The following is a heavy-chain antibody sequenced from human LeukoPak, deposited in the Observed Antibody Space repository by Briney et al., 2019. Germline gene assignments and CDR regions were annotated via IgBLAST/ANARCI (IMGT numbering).Heavy chain of an antibody. CDR2: MYYSGST. Sequence: SETLSLTCTVSGGSISSGDYYWSWIRQPPGKGLEWFAYMYYSGSTYYNPSVKSRVTMSADTSKNQLSLQLSSVTAADTAVYYCARPYYYDSRIDPWGQGILVTVSS. CDR3: ARPYYYDSRIDP. V-gene: IGHV4-30-4*01. D-gene: IGHD3-22*01. CDR1: GGSISSGDYY. J-gene: IGHJ5*02.